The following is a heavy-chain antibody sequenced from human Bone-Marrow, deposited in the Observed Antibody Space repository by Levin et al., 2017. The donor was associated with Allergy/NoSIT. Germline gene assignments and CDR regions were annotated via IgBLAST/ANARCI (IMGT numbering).Heavy chain of an antibody. CDR1: GDSFSSHY. Sequence: SSETLSLICTVSGDSFSSHYWNWIRQPAGKGLEWLGRFYTSDDTNYNPSLKSRVTMSFDTSKNHFSLKLSSVTAADTAVYYCARGGRSNCDDESCYSRNAFNIWGRGTMVIVSS. J-gene: IGHJ3*02. D-gene: IGHD2-21*01. CDR2: FYTSDDT. V-gene: IGHV4-4*07. CDR3: ARGGRSNCDDESCYSRNAFNI.